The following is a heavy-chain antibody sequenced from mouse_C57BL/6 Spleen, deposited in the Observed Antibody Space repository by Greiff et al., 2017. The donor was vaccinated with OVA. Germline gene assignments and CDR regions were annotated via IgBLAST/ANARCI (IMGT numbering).Heavy chain of an antibody. D-gene: IGHD3-2*02. V-gene: IGHV1-50*01. CDR1: GYTFTSYW. Sequence: VQLQQPGAELVKPGASVKLSCKASGYTFTSYWMQWVKQRPGQGLEWIGEIDPSDSYTNYNQKFKGKATLTVDTSSSTAYMQLSSLTSEDSAVYYCAREEAAQAPFAYWGQGTLVTVSA. CDR2: IDPSDSYT. CDR3: AREEAAQAPFAY. J-gene: IGHJ3*01.